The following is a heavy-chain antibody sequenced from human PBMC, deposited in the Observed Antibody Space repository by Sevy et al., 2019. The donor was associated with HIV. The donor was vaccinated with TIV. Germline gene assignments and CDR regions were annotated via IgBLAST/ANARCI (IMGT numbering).Heavy chain of an antibody. V-gene: IGHV3-21*01. CDR1: GFTFSSYT. D-gene: IGHD2-2*01. CDR2: ISSSSRYI. J-gene: IGHJ4*01. Sequence: GGSLRLSCAVSGFTFSSYTMNWVCQAPGKGLEWVSSISSSSRYIYYADSVKGRFTISRDNAKNSVYLQMNSLRTEDTAVYYCARDGGCSTTSCLLYFDYWGQGTLVTVSS. CDR3: ARDGGCSTTSCLLYFDY.